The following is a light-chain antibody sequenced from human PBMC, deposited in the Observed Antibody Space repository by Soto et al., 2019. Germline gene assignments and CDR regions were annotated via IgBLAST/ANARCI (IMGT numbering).Light chain of an antibody. V-gene: IGKV3-11*01. CDR1: QSVSSY. CDR2: DAS. J-gene: IGKJ1*01. Sequence: EIVLTQSPATLSLSPGERATLSCRASQSVSSYLAWYQQKPGQAPRLLIYDASNRATGIPARFSGSGSGTDFTLTISSLEPEDFAVYYCQQRSNWPPMTFGQGTKGDIK. CDR3: QQRSNWPPMT.